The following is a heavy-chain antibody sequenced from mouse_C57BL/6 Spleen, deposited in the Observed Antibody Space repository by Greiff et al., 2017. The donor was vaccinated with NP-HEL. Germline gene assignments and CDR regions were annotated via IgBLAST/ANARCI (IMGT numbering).Heavy chain of an antibody. CDR1: GYTFTSYW. Sequence: VQLQQPGAELVRPGSSVKLSCKASGYTFTSYWMHWVKQRPIQGLEWIGNIDPSDSETHYNQKFKDKATLTVDKSSSTAYMQLSSLTSEDSAVYYCARSYSNYRSSYFDYWGQGTTLTVSS. J-gene: IGHJ2*01. D-gene: IGHD2-5*01. V-gene: IGHV1-52*01. CDR3: ARSYSNYRSSYFDY. CDR2: IDPSDSET.